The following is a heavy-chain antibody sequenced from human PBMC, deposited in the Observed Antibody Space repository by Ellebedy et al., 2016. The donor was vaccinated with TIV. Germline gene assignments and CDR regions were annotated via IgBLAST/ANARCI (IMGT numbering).Heavy chain of an antibody. D-gene: IGHD3-16*01. CDR1: GFSFSTHA. CDR3: AKDQVGGDGRWVFDI. V-gene: IGHV3-23*01. CDR2: IYRGGGTT. Sequence: GESLKISCVGSGFSFSTHATAWVRQTPGKGLELVSGIYRGGGTTYYTDSVKGRFTISRDNSRNTLYLQMNSLRAEDTAIYYCAKDQVGGDGRWVFDIWGQGTMVTVSS. J-gene: IGHJ3*02.